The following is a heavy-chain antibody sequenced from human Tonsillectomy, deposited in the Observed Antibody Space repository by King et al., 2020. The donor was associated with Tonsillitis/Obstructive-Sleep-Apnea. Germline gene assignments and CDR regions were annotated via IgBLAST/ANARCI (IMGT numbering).Heavy chain of an antibody. J-gene: IGHJ4*02. V-gene: IGHV3-21*01. Sequence: RQDQGKGLEWVSSISSSGTYIYYADSVKVRFTISRDNAENSLYLQMNSLRAEDTAVYYCAGEMFDYWGQGTLVTVS. CDR3: AGEMFDY. CDR2: ISSSGTYI.